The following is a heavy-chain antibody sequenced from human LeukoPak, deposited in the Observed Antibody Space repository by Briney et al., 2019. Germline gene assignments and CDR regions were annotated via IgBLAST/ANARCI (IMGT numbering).Heavy chain of an antibody. J-gene: IGHJ3*02. V-gene: IGHV1-69*04. D-gene: IGHD3-9*01. CDR3: ARPTGRLGAFYI. CDR2: IIPMLGIP. Sequence: SVKVSCKASGGTFSNYAINWVRQAPGQGLEWMGRIIPMLGIPNFAQKFQGRVTITGDKSTTTAYMELSSLRSEDTAVYYCARPTGRLGAFYIWGQGTMVTVSS. CDR1: GGTFSNYA.